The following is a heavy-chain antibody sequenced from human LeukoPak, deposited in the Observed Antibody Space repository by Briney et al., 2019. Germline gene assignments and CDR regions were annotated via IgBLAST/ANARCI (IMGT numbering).Heavy chain of an antibody. J-gene: IGHJ4*02. CDR3: ASGRKLRYFDGYYFDY. V-gene: IGHV1-8*01. Sequence: GASVKVSCKASGYTFTSYDINWVRQAPGQGLEWMGWMNPNSGDTGYPQKFQGRVTMTRDTSITTAYMELSSLRSEDTAVYYCASGRKLRYFDGYYFDYWGQGTLVTVSS. CDR2: MNPNSGDT. D-gene: IGHD3-9*01. CDR1: GYTFTSYD.